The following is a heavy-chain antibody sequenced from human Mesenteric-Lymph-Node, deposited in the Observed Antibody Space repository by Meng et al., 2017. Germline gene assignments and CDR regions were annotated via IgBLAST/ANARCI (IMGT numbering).Heavy chain of an antibody. CDR1: GFTFSYYE. V-gene: IGHV3-48*03. D-gene: IGHD4-17*01. J-gene: IGHJ4*02. Sequence: GESLRLSCAASGFTFSYYEMNWVRQAPGMGLEWVSFITDSGGSASYADSVKGRFTVSRDNAKNSLYLQMNSLRAEDTAIYYCARGIGDYALFAHWGQGTLVTVSS. CDR3: ARGIGDYALFAH. CDR2: ITDSGGSA.